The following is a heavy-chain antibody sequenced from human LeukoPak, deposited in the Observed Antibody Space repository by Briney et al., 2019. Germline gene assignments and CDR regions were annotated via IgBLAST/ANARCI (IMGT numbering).Heavy chain of an antibody. J-gene: IGHJ5*02. D-gene: IGHD3-10*01. CDR2: MNPNSGNT. CDR1: GYTFTSYD. Sequence: GASVKVSCRASGYTFTSYDINWVRQASGQGLEWMGWMNPNSGNTGYAQKFQGRVTMTRNTSISTAYMELSSLRSEDTAVYYCARAPFRGRAGWFDPWGQGTLVTVSS. V-gene: IGHV1-8*01. CDR3: ARAPFRGRAGWFDP.